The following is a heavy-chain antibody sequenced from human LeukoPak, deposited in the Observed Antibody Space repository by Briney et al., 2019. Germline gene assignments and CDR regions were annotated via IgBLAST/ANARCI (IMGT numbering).Heavy chain of an antibody. CDR3: ARRVEDYVWGSYTPHAFDI. CDR1: GGSFSGYY. CDR2: INHSGST. D-gene: IGHD3-16*01. Sequence: PSETLSLTCAVYGGSFSGYYWSWIRQPPGKGLAWIGEINHSGSTNSNPSLKSRVTISVDTSKNQFSLKLSSVTAADTAVYYCARRVEDYVWGSYTPHAFDIWGQGPMVTVSS. J-gene: IGHJ3*02. V-gene: IGHV4-34*01.